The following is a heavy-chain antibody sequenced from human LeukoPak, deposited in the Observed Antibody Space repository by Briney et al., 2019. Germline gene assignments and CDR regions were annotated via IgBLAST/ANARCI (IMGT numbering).Heavy chain of an antibody. J-gene: IGHJ4*02. CDR3: ARPFYSGSYEGHFDY. V-gene: IGHV4-38-2*02. CDR1: GYSISSGYY. CDR2: IYHSGST. Sequence: SETLSLTCTVSGYSISSGYYWGWIRQPPGKGLEWIGSIYHSGSTYYNPSLKSRVTISVDTSKNQFSLKLSSVTAADTAVYYCARPFYSGSYEGHFDYWGQGTLVTVSS. D-gene: IGHD1-26*01.